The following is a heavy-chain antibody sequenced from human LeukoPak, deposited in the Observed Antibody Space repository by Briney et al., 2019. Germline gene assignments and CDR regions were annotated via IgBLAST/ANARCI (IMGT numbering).Heavy chain of an antibody. CDR1: GGSISGHY. CDR2: IHYSGRT. CDR3: VRENYFDK. Sequence: PSETLSLTCTVSGGSISGHYWGWIRQPPGKGLEWIGYIHYSGRTDYKPSLGSRLTLPLDTSRNRFSLKLRSVSAADTAVYYCVRENYFDKWGRGTLVTVSS. V-gene: IGHV4-59*11. J-gene: IGHJ4*02.